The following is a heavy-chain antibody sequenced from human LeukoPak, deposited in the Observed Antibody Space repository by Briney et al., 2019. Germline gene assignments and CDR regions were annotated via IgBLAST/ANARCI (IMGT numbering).Heavy chain of an antibody. CDR3: ARGKTYDDFWSGYYRDYFYYYMDV. J-gene: IGHJ6*03. Sequence: SETLSLTCTVSGYSISSGYYWGWIRQPPGKGLEWIGSIYHSGSTYYNPSLKSRVTISVDTSKNQFSLKLRSVTAADTAVYHCARGKTYDDFWSGYYRDYFYYYMDVWDKGTTVTVSS. CDR1: GYSISSGYY. V-gene: IGHV4-38-2*02. CDR2: IYHSGST. D-gene: IGHD3-3*01.